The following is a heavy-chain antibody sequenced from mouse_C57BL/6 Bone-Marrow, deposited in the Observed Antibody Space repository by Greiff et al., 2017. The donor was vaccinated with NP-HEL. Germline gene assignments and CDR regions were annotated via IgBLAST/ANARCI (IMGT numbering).Heavy chain of an antibody. Sequence: EVQRVESGGGLVQPGGSMKLSCAASGFTFSDAWMDWVRQSPEKGLEWVAEIRNKANNHATYYAESVKGRFTISRDDSKSSVYLQMNSLRAEDTGIYYCTRLDYYERGFAYWGQGTLVTVSA. D-gene: IGHD1-1*01. CDR2: IRNKANNHAT. CDR1: GFTFSDAW. V-gene: IGHV6-6*01. CDR3: TRLDYYERGFAY. J-gene: IGHJ3*01.